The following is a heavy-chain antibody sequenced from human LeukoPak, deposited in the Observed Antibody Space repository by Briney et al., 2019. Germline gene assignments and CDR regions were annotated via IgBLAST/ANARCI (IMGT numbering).Heavy chain of an antibody. D-gene: IGHD4-17*01. V-gene: IGHV4-39*07. Sequence: KPSETLSLTCTVSGGSISSSSYYWGWIRQPPGKGLEWIGSIYYSGSTYYNPSLKSRVTLSVDTSKNQFSLKLSSVTAADTAVYYCARRTVTPEDWFDPWGQGTLVTVSS. CDR2: IYYSGST. J-gene: IGHJ5*02. CDR3: ARRTVTPEDWFDP. CDR1: GGSISSSSYY.